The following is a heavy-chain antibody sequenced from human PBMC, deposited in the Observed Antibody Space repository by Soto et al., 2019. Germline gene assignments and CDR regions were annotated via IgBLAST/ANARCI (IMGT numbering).Heavy chain of an antibody. CDR1: GFTFSSYA. CDR2: ISGSGGST. V-gene: IGHV3-23*01. Sequence: GGSLRLSCAASGFTFSSYAMSWVRQAPGKGLEWVSAISGSGGSTYYADSVKGRFTISRDNAKNSLYLQMNSLRAEDTAVYYCARDIPTYYDFWSGSRTLDYWGQRTLVTVSS. D-gene: IGHD3-3*01. J-gene: IGHJ4*02. CDR3: ARDIPTYYDFWSGSRTLDY.